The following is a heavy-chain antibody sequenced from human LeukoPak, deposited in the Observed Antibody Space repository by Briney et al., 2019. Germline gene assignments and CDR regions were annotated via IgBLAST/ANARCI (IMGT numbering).Heavy chain of an antibody. CDR3: ARGRGDSYGSGSYYYFDS. Sequence: SVKVSCKASGVTFSSYAISWVRQAPGQGLQWMGGTIPIFGTSNYAPSLQGRVTITADESTNTAYMELSSLRSEDTAVYYRARGRGDSYGSGSYYYFDSWGQGTLVTVSS. J-gene: IGHJ4*02. CDR2: TIPIFGTS. CDR1: GVTFSSYA. V-gene: IGHV1-69*01. D-gene: IGHD3-10*01.